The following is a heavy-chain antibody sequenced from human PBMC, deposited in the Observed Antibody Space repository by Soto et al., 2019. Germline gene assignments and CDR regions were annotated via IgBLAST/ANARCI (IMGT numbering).Heavy chain of an antibody. J-gene: IGHJ5*02. Sequence: SETLSLTCTVSGGSISSYYWSWIRQPPGKGLEWIGYIYYSGSTNYNPSLKSRVTISVDTSKNQFSLKLSSVTAADTAVYYCARHPLEDYDYIWGSYRRENNWFDPWGQGTLVTV. CDR1: GGSISSYY. V-gene: IGHV4-59*08. CDR2: IYYSGST. D-gene: IGHD3-16*02. CDR3: ARHPLEDYDYIWGSYRRENNWFDP.